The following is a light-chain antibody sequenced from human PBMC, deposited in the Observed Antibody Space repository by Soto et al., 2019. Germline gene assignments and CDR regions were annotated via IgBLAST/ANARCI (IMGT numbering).Light chain of an antibody. J-gene: IGLJ3*02. Sequence: QSVLTQPPSVSGAPGQRVTISCTGSSSNSAAHYDVHRYQQLPGTAPKLLIYGNTNRPSGVPDRFSGSKSGTSASLAIAGLQAEDEADYYCQSYDSSLSGSVFGGGTKLTVL. V-gene: IGLV1-40*01. CDR3: QSYDSSLSGSV. CDR2: GNT. CDR1: SSNSAAHYD.